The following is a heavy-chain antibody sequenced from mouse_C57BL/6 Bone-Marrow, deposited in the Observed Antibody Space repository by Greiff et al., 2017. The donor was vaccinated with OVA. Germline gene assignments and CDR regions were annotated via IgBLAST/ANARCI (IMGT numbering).Heavy chain of an antibody. Sequence: QVQLQQSGPGLVQPSQSLSITCTVSGFSLTSYGVHWVRQSPGKGLEWLGVLWSGGSTDYNAAFISRLSISKDNSKSQVFFKMNSLQADDTAIYYCARNLGIFWDGGAMDYWGQGTSVTVSS. CDR1: GFSLTSYG. D-gene: IGHD4-1*01. CDR3: ARNLGIFWDGGAMDY. V-gene: IGHV2-2*01. J-gene: IGHJ4*01. CDR2: LWSGGST.